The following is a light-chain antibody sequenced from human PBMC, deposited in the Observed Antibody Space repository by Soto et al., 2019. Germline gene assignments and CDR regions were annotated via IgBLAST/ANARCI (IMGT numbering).Light chain of an antibody. CDR1: RDIGTW. J-gene: IGKJ4*01. CDR2: RAS. V-gene: IGKV1-5*03. CDR3: HRHETYPLA. Sequence: TQMTQSPSTLSASVGDSVSITCRASRDIGTWLAWFQQKPGRAPNLLIYRASTLARGVPSRFSGSGSRTEFTLTISSLQPDDFVTYYCHRHETYPLAFGGGTKVDI.